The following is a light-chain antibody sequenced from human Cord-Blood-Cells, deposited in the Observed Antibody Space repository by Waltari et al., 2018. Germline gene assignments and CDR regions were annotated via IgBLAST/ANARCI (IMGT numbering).Light chain of an antibody. J-gene: IGLJ1*01. Sequence: QSALTQPPYASGSPGQSVTISYTGTSSDDGGYNYVSWYQQHPGKAPKLMIYEVSKRPSGVPDRFSGSKSGNTASLTVSGIQAEDEADYYCSSYAGSNNFVFGTGTKVTVL. CDR1: SSDDGGYNY. CDR3: SSYAGSNNFV. CDR2: EVS. V-gene: IGLV2-8*01.